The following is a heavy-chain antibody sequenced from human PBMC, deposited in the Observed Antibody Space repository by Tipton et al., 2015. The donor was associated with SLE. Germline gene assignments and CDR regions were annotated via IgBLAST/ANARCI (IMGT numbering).Heavy chain of an antibody. J-gene: IGHJ5*02. D-gene: IGHD4-11*01. V-gene: IGHV4-39*07. CDR2: VYYSGNT. Sequence: TLSLTCTVSGGSIRSRNYYWGWVRQPPGKGLEWIGSVYYSGNTNYNPSLRSRVTISVDTSKNQFSLELTSVTAADTAVYYCAREDDSSYGNWFDPWGQGTLVTVSS. CDR3: AREDDSSYGNWFDP. CDR1: GGSIRSRNYY.